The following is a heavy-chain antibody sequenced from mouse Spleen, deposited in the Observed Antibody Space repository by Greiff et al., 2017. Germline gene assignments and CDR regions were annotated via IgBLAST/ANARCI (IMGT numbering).Heavy chain of an antibody. D-gene: IGHD2-1*01. Sequence: EVKLMESGGGLVKPGGSLKLSCAASEFTFSDYGMHWVRQAPEKGLEWVAYISSVSRTFYYADTVKGRFTISRDNAKNTLFLHMTSLRSEDTAMYYCARYGNSHFDYWGQGTTLTVSS. V-gene: IGHV5-17*01. CDR2: ISSVSRTF. CDR3: ARYGNSHFDY. CDR1: EFTFSDYG. J-gene: IGHJ2*01.